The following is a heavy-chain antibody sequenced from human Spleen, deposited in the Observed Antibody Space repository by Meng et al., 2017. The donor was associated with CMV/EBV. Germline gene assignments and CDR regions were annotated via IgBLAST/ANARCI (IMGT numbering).Heavy chain of an antibody. V-gene: IGHV3-7*03. D-gene: IGHD2-2*01. J-gene: IGHJ4*02. CDR2: IKKDGSEK. CDR3: ARDPTYCTSTSCFDF. CDR1: GFTFSSYW. Sequence: GGSLRLSCAASGFTFSSYWMSWVRQAPGKGLEWVANIKKDGSEKYYVDSVKGRFTISRDNAEKSLFLQMNSLRAEDAGVYFCARDPTYCTSTSCFDFWGQGTLVTVSS.